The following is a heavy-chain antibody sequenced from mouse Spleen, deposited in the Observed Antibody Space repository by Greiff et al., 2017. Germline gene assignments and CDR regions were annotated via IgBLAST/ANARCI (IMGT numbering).Heavy chain of an antibody. Sequence: EVMLVESGGGLVKLGGSLKLSCAASGFTFSSYYMSWVRQTPEKRLEWVATISSGGGSTYYPDSVKGRFTISRDNAKNTLYLQMSSLNSEDTAVYYCARDRKVGSFDYWGQGTTLSVSS. CDR3: ARDRKVGSFDY. CDR2: ISSGGGST. J-gene: IGHJ2*01. CDR1: GFTFSSYY. V-gene: IGHV5-9*01. D-gene: IGHD1-1*01.